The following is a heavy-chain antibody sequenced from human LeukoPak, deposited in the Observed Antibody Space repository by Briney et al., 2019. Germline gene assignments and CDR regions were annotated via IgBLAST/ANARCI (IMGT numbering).Heavy chain of an antibody. V-gene: IGHV3-23*01. J-gene: IGHJ4*02. CDR1: GFIFRSYA. D-gene: IGHD7-27*01. CDR3: AKDEVPGDSIISIDY. CDR2: IDSSGGST. Sequence: GGSLRLSCAASGFIFRSYAMIWVRQAPGKGLEWVSVIDSSGGSTYYADSVKGRFTISRDNSKNTLFLQMNSLRVEDTARYYCAKDEVPGDSIISIDYWGQGTLVTVSS.